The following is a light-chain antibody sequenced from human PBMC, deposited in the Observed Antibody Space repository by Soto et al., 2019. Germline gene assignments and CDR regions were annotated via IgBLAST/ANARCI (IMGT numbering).Light chain of an antibody. CDR2: EVT. V-gene: IGLV2-8*01. CDR3: AAWDDSLNAL. Sequence: QSVLTQPPSASGFPGQSVTISCTGTSSDVGYYDYVSWYQQHPGKAPKLVIYEVTKRPSGVPDRFSGSKSGTSASLAISGLQPEDEADYYCAAWDDSLNALFGTGTKVTVL. CDR1: SSDVGYYDY. J-gene: IGLJ1*01.